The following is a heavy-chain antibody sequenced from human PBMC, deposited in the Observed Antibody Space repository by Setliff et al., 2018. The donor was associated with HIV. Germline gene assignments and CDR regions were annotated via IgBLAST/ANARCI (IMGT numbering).Heavy chain of an antibody. CDR3: ATAGGRSWFDP. D-gene: IGHD3-16*01. CDR2: IRPYNGNT. V-gene: IGHV1-18*01. J-gene: IGHJ5*02. CDR1: DHTFSSYD. Sequence: ASVKVSCKASDHTFSSYDVTWVRQAPGQGLEWMGWIRPYNGNTNYAQKFQGRVTMTTETSTSTAYMDLRSLRSDDTAVYYCATAGGRSWFDPWGPGTLVTVSS.